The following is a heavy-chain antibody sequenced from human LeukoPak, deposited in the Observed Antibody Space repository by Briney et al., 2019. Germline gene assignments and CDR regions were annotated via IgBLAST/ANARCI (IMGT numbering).Heavy chain of an antibody. J-gene: IGHJ4*02. CDR1: GFTFSNYW. Sequence: GGSLRLSCAASGFTFSNYWMGWVRQAPGRGLEWVANINEDGSEKYYVDSVKGRFTISRDNGKNSLYLQINSLRAEDTPVFYCARGGYYSDWAEDYWGQGTLVTVSS. CDR2: INEDGSEK. CDR3: ARGGYYSDWAEDY. D-gene: IGHD3-22*01. V-gene: IGHV3-7*01.